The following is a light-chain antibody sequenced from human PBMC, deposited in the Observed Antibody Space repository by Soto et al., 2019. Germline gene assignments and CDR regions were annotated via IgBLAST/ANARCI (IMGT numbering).Light chain of an antibody. Sequence: QSDLTQPPSASRSPGQSVAISCPGPSSDVGGYNYVSWYQQHPGKAPKLMIYEVNKRPSGVPDRFSGSKSGNTASLTVSGLQAEDEADYYCSSYAGSSNVFGTGTKVTVL. CDR3: SSYAGSSNV. CDR2: EVN. V-gene: IGLV2-8*01. J-gene: IGLJ1*01. CDR1: SSDVGGYNY.